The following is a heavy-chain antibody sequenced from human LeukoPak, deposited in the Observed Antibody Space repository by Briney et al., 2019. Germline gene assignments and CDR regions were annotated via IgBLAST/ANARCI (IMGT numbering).Heavy chain of an antibody. D-gene: IGHD3-10*02. CDR1: GFTFSSYS. CDR3: ARVSMLFSYYYYMDV. Sequence: SGGSLRLSCAASGFTFSSYSMNWVRQAPGKGLEWVSSISSSSSYIYYADSVKGRFTISRDNAKNSLYLQMNSLRDEDTAVYYCARVSMLFSYYYYMDVWGKGTTVTVSS. V-gene: IGHV3-21*01. CDR2: ISSSSSYI. J-gene: IGHJ6*03.